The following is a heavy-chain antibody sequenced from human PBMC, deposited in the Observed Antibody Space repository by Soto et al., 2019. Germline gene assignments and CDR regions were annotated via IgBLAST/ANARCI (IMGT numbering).Heavy chain of an antibody. V-gene: IGHV4-59*08. Sequence: SETLSLTCTVSDGSISSYYWSWIRQPPGKGLEWIGYIYYSGSTNYSPSLKSRVTISVDTSKNQFSLKLSSVTAADTAVYYCARRGVVGATKGRDYWGQGTLVTVSS. CDR1: DGSISSYY. CDR3: ARRGVVGATKGRDY. CDR2: IYYSGST. D-gene: IGHD1-26*01. J-gene: IGHJ4*02.